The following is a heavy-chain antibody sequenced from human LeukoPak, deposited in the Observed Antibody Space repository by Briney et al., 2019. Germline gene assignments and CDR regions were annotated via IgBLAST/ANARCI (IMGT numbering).Heavy chain of an antibody. CDR3: ARLTDCSSTSCYYYYGMDV. D-gene: IGHD2-2*01. Sequence: SETLSLTCTVSGGSISSSSYYWGWIRQPPGKGLEWIGSTYYSGSTYYNPSLKSRVTISVDTSKNQFSLKLSSVTAADTAVYYCARLTDCSSTSCYYYYGMDVWGQGTTVTVSS. J-gene: IGHJ6*02. CDR1: GGSISSSSYY. CDR2: TYYSGST. V-gene: IGHV4-39*01.